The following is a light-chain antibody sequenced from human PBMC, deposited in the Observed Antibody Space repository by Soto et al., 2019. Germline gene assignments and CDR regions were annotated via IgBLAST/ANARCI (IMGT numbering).Light chain of an antibody. CDR2: SND. V-gene: IGLV1-44*01. Sequence: QSVLTQPPSASGTPGQSVTISCSGSSSNIGDNTVNWYQQLPGTAPKLLIYSNDQRSSGVPDRFSASKSGTSSSLAISGLQSEDEADYYCAVWDDSLDGVVFGGGTQLTVL. J-gene: IGLJ2*01. CDR1: SSNIGDNT. CDR3: AVWDDSLDGVV.